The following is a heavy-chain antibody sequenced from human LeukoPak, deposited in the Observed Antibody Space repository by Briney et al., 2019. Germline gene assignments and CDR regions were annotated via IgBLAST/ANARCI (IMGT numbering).Heavy chain of an antibody. V-gene: IGHV3-30-3*01. D-gene: IGHD6-13*01. J-gene: IGHJ4*02. CDR3: AKDLYMYIS. CDR1: GFTFSSYA. Sequence: AGGSLRLSCAASGFTFSSYAMHWVRQAPGKGLEWVAVISYDGSNKYYADSVKGRFTISRDNSKNTLYLQMNSLRAEDTAVYYCAKDLYMYISWGQGTLVTVSS. CDR2: ISYDGSNK.